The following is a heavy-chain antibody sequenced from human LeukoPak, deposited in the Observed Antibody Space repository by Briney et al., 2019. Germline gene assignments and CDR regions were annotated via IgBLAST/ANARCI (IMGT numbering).Heavy chain of an antibody. CDR2: INHSGST. J-gene: IGHJ6*04. Sequence: PSETLSLTCAVYGGSFSGFYWGCIRHPPGKGLEWVGEINHSGSTNYNPSLKSRVPISVVTSTNQYSLKLSAVTAADTAVYYCARVHPSAGPRYYCFVMDVWGEGTTVTVSS. V-gene: IGHV4-34*01. D-gene: IGHD6-19*01. CDR1: GGSFSGFY. CDR3: ARVHPSAGPRYYCFVMDV.